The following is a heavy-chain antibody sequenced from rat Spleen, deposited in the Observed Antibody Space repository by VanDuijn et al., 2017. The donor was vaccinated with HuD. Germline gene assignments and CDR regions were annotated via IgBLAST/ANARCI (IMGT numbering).Heavy chain of an antibody. V-gene: IGHV5S13*01. CDR3: TRGEYFRY. CDR1: GVTFSNSA. Sequence: EVQLVESGGGFVQPGRSLKLSCTASGVTFSNSAMTWVRKAPTQGLEWVASITNAAGKVYYPDSVKGRFTISRDTAQNILYLQMNSPRSEDTATYYCTRGEYFRYWGQGVMVTVSS. D-gene: IGHD4-6*01. CDR2: ITNAAGKV. J-gene: IGHJ2*01.